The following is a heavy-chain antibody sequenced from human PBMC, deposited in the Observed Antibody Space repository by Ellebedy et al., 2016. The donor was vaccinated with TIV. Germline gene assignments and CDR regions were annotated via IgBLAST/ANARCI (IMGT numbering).Heavy chain of an antibody. CDR2: IYTDGGT. CDR1: GFTVSSSF. J-gene: IGHJ5*02. CDR3: ARDPRGGSDYGDNWFDP. V-gene: IGHV3-66*01. D-gene: IGHD3-10*01. Sequence: PGGSLRLSCAASGFTVSSSFMSWVRQAPGKGLEWVSVIYTDGGTNYTDSVLGRFDISRGSSKNTLYLQMNSLRADDTAVYYCARDPRGGSDYGDNWFDPWGQGTLVTVSS.